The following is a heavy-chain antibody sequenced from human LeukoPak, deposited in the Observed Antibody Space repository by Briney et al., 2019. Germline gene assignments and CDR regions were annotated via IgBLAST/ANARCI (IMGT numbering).Heavy chain of an antibody. Sequence: PSGTLSLTCAVSGGSISSSHCWSWVRQPPGKGLEWIGEIYHSGRTDYNPSLKSRVTISVDKSKNQFSLRLSSVTAADTAVYYCARGVDDSSGNYYVIWFDPWGQGTLVTVS. CDR2: IYHSGRT. CDR3: ARGVDDSSGNYYVIWFDP. CDR1: GGSISSSHC. D-gene: IGHD3-22*01. V-gene: IGHV4-4*02. J-gene: IGHJ5*02.